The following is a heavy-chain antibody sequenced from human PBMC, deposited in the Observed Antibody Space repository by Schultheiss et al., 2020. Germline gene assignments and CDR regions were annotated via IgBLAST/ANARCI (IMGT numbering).Heavy chain of an antibody. CDR1: GFTFSSYA. V-gene: IGHV3-23*03. CDR3: EKREHYDFWSGHSPNDGYDI. Sequence: GESLKISCVASGFTFSSYAMSWVRQAPGKGLEWVSVIYSDTVIYRGGSTYYADSVQGRFTISRDNSKNTLYLQMSGLRGEDTAVYYCEKREHYDFWSGHSPNDGYDIWGQGTMVTVSS. J-gene: IGHJ3*02. D-gene: IGHD3-3*01. CDR2: IYSDTVIYRGGST.